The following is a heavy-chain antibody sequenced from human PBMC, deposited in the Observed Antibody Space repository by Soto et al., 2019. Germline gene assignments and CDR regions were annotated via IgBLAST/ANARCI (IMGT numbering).Heavy chain of an antibody. V-gene: IGHV4-31*03. CDR1: GYSISAGGYY. J-gene: IGHJ5*02. CDR3: ARMYSSGSGWFHP. D-gene: IGHD6-19*01. Sequence: SETLSLTCFVSGYSISAGGYYWSWIRHHPGKGLEWIGSFYSSGSIIYNPSLRSRVSISGDTSSNQFSMSLTSVTAADTARYYCARMYSSGSGWFHPWGQGTLVTVS. CDR2: FYSSGSI.